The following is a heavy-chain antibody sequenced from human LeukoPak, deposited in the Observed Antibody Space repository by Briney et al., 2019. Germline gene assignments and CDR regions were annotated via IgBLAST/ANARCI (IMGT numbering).Heavy chain of an antibody. CDR2: MNPDSGRT. CDR3: ARAKGSFGPDC. V-gene: IGHV1-8*01. D-gene: IGHD1-26*01. CDR1: GYTFTSYD. J-gene: IGHJ4*02. Sequence: ASVKVSCKSSGYTFTSYDINWVRQATGQGLEWMGWMNPDSGRTGYAQKFQGRLTMAWNTSISTSYMELSSLKSEDTAVYYCARAKGSFGPDCWGQGTLVTVSS.